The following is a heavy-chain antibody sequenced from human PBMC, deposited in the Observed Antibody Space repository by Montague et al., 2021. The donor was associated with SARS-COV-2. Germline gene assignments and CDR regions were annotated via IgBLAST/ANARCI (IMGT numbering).Heavy chain of an antibody. D-gene: IGHD3-22*01. CDR2: INHSGST. V-gene: IGHV4-34*01. Sequence: SETLSLTCAVYGGSVSDYYWSWIRQPPGKGLEWIGEINHSGSTNXXPSLKSRVTISVDTSKNQFSLKLTSVTAADTAVYYCARGPRITMIVVVITDIWFDPWGQGTLVTVSS. CDR1: GGSVSDYY. J-gene: IGHJ5*02. CDR3: ARGPRITMIVVVITDIWFDP.